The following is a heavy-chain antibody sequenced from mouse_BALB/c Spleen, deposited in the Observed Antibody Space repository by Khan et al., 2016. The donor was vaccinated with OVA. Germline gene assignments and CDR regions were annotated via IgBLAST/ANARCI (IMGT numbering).Heavy chain of an antibody. Sequence: QVQLQQSGPGLVAPSQSLSITCTVSGFSLTSYGVHWVRQPPGKGLEWLGLIWAGGSTNYNSALMSRLTINKDNSKSPVFLTMNSLQTDDTAMYYCARDYGSSFEYFDVWGAGTTVTVSS. CDR2: IWAGGST. CDR1: GFSLTSYG. V-gene: IGHV2-9*02. D-gene: IGHD1-1*01. J-gene: IGHJ1*01. CDR3: ARDYGSSFEYFDV.